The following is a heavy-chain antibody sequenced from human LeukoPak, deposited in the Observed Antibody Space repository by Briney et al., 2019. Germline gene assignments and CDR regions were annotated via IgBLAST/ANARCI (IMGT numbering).Heavy chain of an antibody. Sequence: QPGGSLRLSCAASGFTFNTYEMNWVRQAPGKGLEWVSYITSSGSTIYYADYAKGRFTISRDNGKNSPYLQMNSLRAEDTAVYYCARGGWNYVFNYWGQGTLVTVSS. D-gene: IGHD1-7*01. CDR3: ARGGWNYVFNY. J-gene: IGHJ4*02. V-gene: IGHV3-48*03. CDR1: GFTFNTYE. CDR2: ITSSGSTI.